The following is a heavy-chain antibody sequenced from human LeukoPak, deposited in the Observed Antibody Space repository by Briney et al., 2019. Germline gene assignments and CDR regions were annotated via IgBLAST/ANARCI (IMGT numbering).Heavy chain of an antibody. Sequence: GGSLRLSCAASGFTFDDYAMPWVRQAPGKGLEWVSGISWNSGSIGYADSVKGRFTISRDNAKNSLYLQMNSLRAEDMALYYCAKDGGYIQAFDIWGQGTMVTASS. CDR3: AKDGGYIQAFDI. D-gene: IGHD6-13*01. V-gene: IGHV3-9*03. J-gene: IGHJ3*02. CDR2: ISWNSGSI. CDR1: GFTFDDYA.